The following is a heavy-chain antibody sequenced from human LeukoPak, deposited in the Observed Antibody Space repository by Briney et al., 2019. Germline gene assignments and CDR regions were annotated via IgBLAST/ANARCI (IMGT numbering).Heavy chain of an antibody. CDR1: GFTVNNIY. CDR3: ARVPPGYHFDY. V-gene: IGHV4-4*02. Sequence: GSLRLSCAASGFTVNNIYMTWVRQPPGKGLEWIGEIYHSGSTNYNPSLKSRVTISVDKSKNQFSLKLSSVTAADTAVYYCARVPPGYHFDYWGQGTLVTVSS. J-gene: IGHJ4*02. D-gene: IGHD6-25*01. CDR2: IYHSGST.